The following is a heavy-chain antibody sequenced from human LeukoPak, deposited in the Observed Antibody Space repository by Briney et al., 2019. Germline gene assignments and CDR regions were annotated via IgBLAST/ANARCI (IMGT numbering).Heavy chain of an antibody. CDR2: IYHSGST. CDR1: GGSIGSYY. V-gene: IGHV4-38-2*02. D-gene: IGHD2-21*01. CDR3: ARVSGGDRSPFDI. Sequence: PSETLSLTCTVSGGSIGSYYWGWIRQPPGKGLEWIGSIYHSGSTYYNPSLKSRVTISVDTSKNQFSLKLSSVTAADTAVYYCARVSGGDRSPFDIWGQGTMVTVSS. J-gene: IGHJ3*02.